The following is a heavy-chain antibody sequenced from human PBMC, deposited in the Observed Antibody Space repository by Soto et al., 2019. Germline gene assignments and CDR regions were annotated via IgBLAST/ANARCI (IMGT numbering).Heavy chain of an antibody. CDR3: ARDSGNQLLIDY. V-gene: IGHV1-69*08. Sequence: QVQLVQSGAEVKKPGSSVRVSCKASGDTFSTYTISWVRQAPGQGFEWLGRSIPILDVANYAQSFQGRVTITADKSTSTAYMELNSLRSEDTAVYYCARDSGNQLLIDYGGQGTLVTVSS. D-gene: IGHD2-2*01. CDR2: SIPILDVA. CDR1: GDTFSTYT. J-gene: IGHJ4*02.